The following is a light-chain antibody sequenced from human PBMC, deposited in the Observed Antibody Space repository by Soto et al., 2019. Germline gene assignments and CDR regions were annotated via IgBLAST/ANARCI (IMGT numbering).Light chain of an antibody. CDR1: RNVNSK. Sequence: EIVMTQPPATLSLSPGERATPSSRAGRNVNSKLVWYQQQPGQSPRLVIHQASTRAARIPARFSGSGSGTEFTLTISSLQSEDFAVYYCQEYSLCPLLTFGHGTRLGIK. CDR3: QEYSLCPLLT. V-gene: IGKV3D-15*01. J-gene: IGKJ5*01. CDR2: QAS.